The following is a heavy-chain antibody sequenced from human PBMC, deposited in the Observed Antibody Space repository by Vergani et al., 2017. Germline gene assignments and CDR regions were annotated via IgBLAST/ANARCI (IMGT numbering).Heavy chain of an antibody. CDR1: GGSISSGGYY. V-gene: IGHV4-31*03. CDR3: ARAPVCTNGVCHHGQYXFDY. D-gene: IGHD2-8*01. CDR2: IYYSGST. Sequence: QVQLQESGPGLVKPSQTLSLTCTVSGGSISSGGYYWSWIRQHPGKGLEWIGYIYYSGSTYYNPSLKSRVTISVDTSKNQFSLKLSSVTAADTAVYYCARAPVCTNGVCHHGQYXFDYWGQGTLATVSS. J-gene: IGHJ4*02.